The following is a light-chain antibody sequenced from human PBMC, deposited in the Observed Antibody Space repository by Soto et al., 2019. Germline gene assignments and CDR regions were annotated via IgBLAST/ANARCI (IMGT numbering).Light chain of an antibody. Sequence: EIVLTQSPGTLSLSPGERATLSCRASRSISSSCLAWYQQKPGQAPRLLIYSASSRATGIPDRFSGSGSGTDFTLTISRLEPEDFAVYYCQQYGSSPWTFGQGTKVDIK. V-gene: IGKV3-20*01. CDR1: RSISSSC. J-gene: IGKJ1*01. CDR2: SAS. CDR3: QQYGSSPWT.